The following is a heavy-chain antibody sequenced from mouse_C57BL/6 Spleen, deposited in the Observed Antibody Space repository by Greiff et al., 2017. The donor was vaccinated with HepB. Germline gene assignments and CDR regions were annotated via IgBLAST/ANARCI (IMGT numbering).Heavy chain of an antibody. Sequence: VQLQQPGAELVRPGSSVKLSCKASGYTFTSYWMDWVKQRPGQGLEWIGNIYPSDSETHYNQKFKDKATLTVDKSSSTAYMQLSSLTSEGSAVYYCARRGYYGNPFAYWGQGTLVTVSA. CDR1: GYTFTSYW. J-gene: IGHJ3*01. D-gene: IGHD2-1*01. CDR2: IYPSDSET. V-gene: IGHV1-61*01. CDR3: ARRGYYGNPFAY.